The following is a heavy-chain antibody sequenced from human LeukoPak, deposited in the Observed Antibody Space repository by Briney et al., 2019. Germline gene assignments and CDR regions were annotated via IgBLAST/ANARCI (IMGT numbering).Heavy chain of an antibody. J-gene: IGHJ3*01. CDR1: GGSISSNSYY. V-gene: IGHV4-39*01. CDR3: ARQGRDSSAYRRAFDV. CDR2: VYYSGST. Sequence: SETLSLTCTVSGGSISSNSYYWGWIRQPPGKGLEWIGCVYYSGSTYYTPSLKSRVTISVDTSKNQFSLKLTSVTAADTAVYYCARQGRDSSAYRRAFDVWGQGTMVTVSS. D-gene: IGHD3-22*01.